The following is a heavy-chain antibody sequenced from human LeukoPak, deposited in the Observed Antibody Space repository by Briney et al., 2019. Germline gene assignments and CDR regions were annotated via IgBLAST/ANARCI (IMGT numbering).Heavy chain of an antibody. CDR3: AKGLANIDY. Sequence: GGSLRLSCAAYGFSFSNHAMSWVRQAPGKGLEWVSGISAGGSRTYYADSVTGRFSISRDNSKNTLYLQMDSLGAEDTAIYYCAKGLANIDYWGQGTLSPSP. CDR1: GFSFSNHA. CDR2: ISAGGSRT. J-gene: IGHJ4*02. D-gene: IGHD5-12*01. V-gene: IGHV3-23*01.